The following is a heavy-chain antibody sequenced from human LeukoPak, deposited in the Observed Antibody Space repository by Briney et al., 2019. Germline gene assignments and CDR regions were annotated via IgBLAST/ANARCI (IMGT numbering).Heavy chain of an antibody. V-gene: IGHV4-30-4*01. CDR2: IYHSGST. CDR3: AGRPDASGSYSLDY. J-gene: IGHJ4*02. D-gene: IGHD3-10*01. CDR1: GGSISSGDYY. Sequence: PSQTLSLTCTVSGGSISSGDYYWSWIRQPPGKGLEWIGSIYHSGSTYYNPSLKSRVTISVDTSKNQFSLKLSSVTAADTAAYYCAGRPDASGSYSLDYWGQGTLVTVSS.